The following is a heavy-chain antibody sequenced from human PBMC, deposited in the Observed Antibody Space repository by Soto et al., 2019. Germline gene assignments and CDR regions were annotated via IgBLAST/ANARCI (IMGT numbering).Heavy chain of an antibody. CDR3: ARQRRSGNDFAY. D-gene: IGHD5-12*01. J-gene: IGHJ4*02. CDR2: IYYSGST. V-gene: IGHV4-61*01. Sequence: QVQLQESGPGLVKPSETLSLTCTVSGGSVSSGSYYWSWIRQPPGKGLEWIGYIYYSGSTNYNPYLPSRVTISVDTSKTPFSLNRRSVTAAASAVYHCARQRRSGNDFAYWGQGTLVTVSS. CDR1: GGSVSSGSYY.